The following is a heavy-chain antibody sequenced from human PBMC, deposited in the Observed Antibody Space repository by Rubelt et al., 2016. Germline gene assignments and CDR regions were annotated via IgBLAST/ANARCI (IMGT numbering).Heavy chain of an antibody. CDR3: AREGCSSTSCYPAYNWFDP. V-gene: IGHV4-34*01. D-gene: IGHD2-2*01. J-gene: IGHJ5*02. Sequence: RVTISVDTSKNQFSLKLSSVTAADTAVYYCAREGCSSTSCYPAYNWFDPWGQGTLVTVSS.